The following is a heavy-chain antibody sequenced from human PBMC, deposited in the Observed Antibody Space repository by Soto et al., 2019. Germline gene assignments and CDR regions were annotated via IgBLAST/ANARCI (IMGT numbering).Heavy chain of an antibody. V-gene: IGHV3-23*01. J-gene: IGHJ4*02. D-gene: IGHD3-3*01. CDR3: AKDLGLDIHESSYY. CDR2: ISGSGDTT. Sequence: EVQLLESGGGLVQPGGSLRLSCAASEFTFSSYAMNWVRQAPGKGLEWVSSISGSGDTTHYADSVEGRFTISRDHSKNTLVLQMNGLRAEDTAVHYCAKDLGLDIHESSYYWGQGTLVTVSS. CDR1: EFTFSSYA.